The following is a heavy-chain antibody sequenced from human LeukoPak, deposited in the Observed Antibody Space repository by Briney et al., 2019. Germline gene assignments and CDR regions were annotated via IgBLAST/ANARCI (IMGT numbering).Heavy chain of an antibody. Sequence: SQTLSLTCTVSGGSISSGDYYWSWIRQPPGKGLEWIGEINHSGSTNYNPSLKSRVTISVDTSKNQFSLKLSSVTAADTAVYYCARVPSARGGDYWGQGTLVTVSS. D-gene: IGHD6-6*01. CDR3: ARVPSARGGDY. CDR1: GGSISSGDYY. V-gene: IGHV4-30-4*01. J-gene: IGHJ4*02. CDR2: INHSGST.